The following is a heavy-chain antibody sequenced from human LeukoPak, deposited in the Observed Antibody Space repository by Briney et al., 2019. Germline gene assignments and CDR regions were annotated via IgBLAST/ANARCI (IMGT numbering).Heavy chain of an antibody. V-gene: IGHV1-2*04. Sequence: GRSLRLSCAASGYTFTGYYMHWVRQAPGQGLEWMGWINPNSGGTNYAQKFQGWVTMTRDTSISTAYMELSRLRSDDTAVYYCARSSGEYGSGSYSPFDYWGQGTLVTVSS. D-gene: IGHD3-10*01. J-gene: IGHJ4*02. CDR2: INPNSGGT. CDR1: GYTFTGYY. CDR3: ARSSGEYGSGSYSPFDY.